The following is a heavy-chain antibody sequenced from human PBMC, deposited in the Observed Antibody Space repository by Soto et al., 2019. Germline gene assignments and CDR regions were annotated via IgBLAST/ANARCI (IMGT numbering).Heavy chain of an antibody. CDR3: ATAFQDYYDILSAFDI. J-gene: IGHJ3*02. V-gene: IGHV1-24*01. D-gene: IGHD3-22*01. Sequence: ASVKVSCKVSGYTLTELSMHWVRQAPGKGLEWMGGFDPEDGETIYAQKFQGRVTMTEDTSTDTAYMELSSLRSEDTAVYYCATAFQDYYDILSAFDIWGQGTMVTVSS. CDR2: FDPEDGET. CDR1: GYTLTELS.